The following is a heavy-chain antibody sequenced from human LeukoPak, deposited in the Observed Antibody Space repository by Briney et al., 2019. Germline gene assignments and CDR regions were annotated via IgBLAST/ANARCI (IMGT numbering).Heavy chain of an antibody. CDR2: ISSSGSTI. Sequence: GGSLRLSCAASGFTFSSYEMNWVRQAPGKGLEWVSYISSSGSTIYYADSVKGRFTISRDYAKNSLYLQMNSLRAEDTAVYYCAREGSYYYGSGNPFDPWGQGTLVTVSS. CDR1: GFTFSSYE. V-gene: IGHV3-48*03. CDR3: AREGSYYYGSGNPFDP. D-gene: IGHD3-10*01. J-gene: IGHJ5*02.